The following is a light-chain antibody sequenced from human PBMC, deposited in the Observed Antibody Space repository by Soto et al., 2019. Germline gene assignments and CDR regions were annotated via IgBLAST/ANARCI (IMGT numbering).Light chain of an antibody. CDR2: KAS. Sequence: DIQMTQSPSTLSASVGDGVTITCRASQSISTWLAWYQQKPGKAPKLLIYKASSLESGVPSRFSGSESGTEFTLTISSLQPDDFATYYCQQYDTYSCTFGQGTKLEIK. J-gene: IGKJ2*02. CDR1: QSISTW. V-gene: IGKV1-5*03. CDR3: QQYDTYSCT.